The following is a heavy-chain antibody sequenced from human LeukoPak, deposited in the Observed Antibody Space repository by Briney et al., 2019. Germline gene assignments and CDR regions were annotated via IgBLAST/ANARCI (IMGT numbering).Heavy chain of an antibody. CDR2: INSDGSDT. Sequence: PGVTLRLSCAASGFTFSSYWMHWVRQAPGKGLVWVSRINSDGSDTTYADSVKGRFTISRDNAKNTLYLQMNSLRAEDTAVYYCAKNGPGLDYFDYWGQGTLVTV. D-gene: IGHD3-10*01. J-gene: IGHJ4*02. CDR3: AKNGPGLDYFDY. CDR1: GFTFSSYW. V-gene: IGHV3-74*01.